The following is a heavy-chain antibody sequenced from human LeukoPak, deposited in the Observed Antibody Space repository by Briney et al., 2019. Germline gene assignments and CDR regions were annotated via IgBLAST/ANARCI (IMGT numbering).Heavy chain of an antibody. Sequence: SSETLSLTCTVSGGSISSGGYYWSWIRQPPGKGLEWIGYIYHSGSTYYNPSLKSRVTISVDRSKNQFSLKLSSLTAADTAVYYCARDGFRTLYYFDYWGQGILVTVSS. V-gene: IGHV4-30-2*01. CDR2: IYHSGST. CDR3: ARDGFRTLYYFDY. CDR1: GGSISSGGYY. J-gene: IGHJ4*02. D-gene: IGHD1-14*01.